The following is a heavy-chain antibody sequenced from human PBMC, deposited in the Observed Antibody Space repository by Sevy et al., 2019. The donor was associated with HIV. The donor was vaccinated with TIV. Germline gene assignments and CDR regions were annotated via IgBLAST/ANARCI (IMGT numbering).Heavy chain of an antibody. D-gene: IGHD3-22*01. V-gene: IGHV4-31*03. CDR3: ARNNYYDSSGYEDAFDI. J-gene: IGHJ3*02. CDR1: GGSISSGGYY. Sequence: SETLSLTCTVSGGSISSGGYYWSWIRQHPGKGLEWIGYIYYSGSTYYNPSLKSRVTISVDTSKNQFSLKLSSVTAADTAVYYCARNNYYDSSGYEDAFDIWGQGTMVTVSS. CDR2: IYYSGST.